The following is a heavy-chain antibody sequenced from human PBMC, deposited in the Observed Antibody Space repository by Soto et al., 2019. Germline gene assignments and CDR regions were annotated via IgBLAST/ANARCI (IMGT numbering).Heavy chain of an antibody. CDR1: GFTFANYA. Sequence: VQLLESGGGLVQPGGSLGLSCAGSGFTFANYAMSWVRQAPGKGLERVSVLSNSGGTTYYADSVKGRFTISRDNFKNTLYLQLDSLRAEDTAIYYCARFEGGASGTYGLDVWGQGTTVTVSS. CDR3: ARFEGGASGTYGLDV. J-gene: IGHJ6*02. CDR2: LSNSGGTT. V-gene: IGHV3-23*01. D-gene: IGHD3-10*01.